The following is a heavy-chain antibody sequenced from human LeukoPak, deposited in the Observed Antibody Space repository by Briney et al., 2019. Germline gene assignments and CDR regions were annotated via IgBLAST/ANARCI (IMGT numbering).Heavy chain of an antibody. Sequence: PGGSLRLSCAASGFTFSSYAMHWVRQAPGKGLEWVAVISYDGSNKYYADSVKGRFTISRDNSKNTLYLQMNSLRADDTAVYYCARDLPVAAAGTGDYWGQGTLVTVSS. J-gene: IGHJ4*02. V-gene: IGHV3-30*04. CDR3: ARDLPVAAAGTGDY. CDR2: ISYDGSNK. CDR1: GFTFSSYA. D-gene: IGHD6-13*01.